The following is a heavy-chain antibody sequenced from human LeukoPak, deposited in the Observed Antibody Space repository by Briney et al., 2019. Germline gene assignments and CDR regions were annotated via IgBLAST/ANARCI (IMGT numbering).Heavy chain of an antibody. CDR3: AKARGYSSSSSFDY. V-gene: IGHV3-23*01. Sequence: GGSLRLSCAASGLTFSNYGMSWVRQAPGKGLEWVSGISDSGGSTYYADSVKGRFTISRDNSKSTLYLQMNSLRAEDTALYYCAKARGYSSSSSFDYWGQGTLVTVSS. J-gene: IGHJ4*02. CDR1: GLTFSNYG. CDR2: ISDSGGST. D-gene: IGHD6-13*01.